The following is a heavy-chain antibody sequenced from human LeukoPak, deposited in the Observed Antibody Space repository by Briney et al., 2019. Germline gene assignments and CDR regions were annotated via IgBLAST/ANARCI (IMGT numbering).Heavy chain of an antibody. D-gene: IGHD3-10*01. CDR2: IYYSGRT. CDR3: ARGPIGDDDY. V-gene: IGHV4-30-4*01. J-gene: IGHJ4*02. Sequence: SQTLSLTCTVSGGSISSGDYYWSWIRQPPGKCLEWIGYIYYSGRTYYNPSLQSRVTISVDTSKNQFSLKLNSVTAADTAVYDCARGPIGDDDYWGQGTLVTVSS. CDR1: GGSISSGDYY.